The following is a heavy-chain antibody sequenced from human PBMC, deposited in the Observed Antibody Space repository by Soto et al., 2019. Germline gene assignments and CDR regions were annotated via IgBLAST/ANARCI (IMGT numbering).Heavy chain of an antibody. CDR2: ISSYNGDT. CDR1: GYTFTRSG. D-gene: IGHD3-22*01. Sequence: GASVKVSCKASGYTFTRSGISWVRQAPGQGPEWMGWISSYNGDTNYAQTFQGRVTMTTDTSTSTAYMELRSLRSEDTAVYYCVRGDGEYYDTSGPGNWGQGTLVTVSS. J-gene: IGHJ4*02. CDR3: VRGDGEYYDTSGPGN. V-gene: IGHV1-18*01.